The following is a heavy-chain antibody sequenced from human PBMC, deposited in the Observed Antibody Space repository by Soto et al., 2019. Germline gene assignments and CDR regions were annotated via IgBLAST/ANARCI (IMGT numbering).Heavy chain of an antibody. D-gene: IGHD4-17*01. J-gene: IGHJ5*02. CDR1: GFSIDEFA. V-gene: IGHV3-9*01. Sequence: GGSLRLSCAASGFSIDEFAMHWVRQAPGKGLEWVSSISWDSGKIGYADSVTGRFSVSRDNAKNSLFLQMSSLKPEDTAFYFCAKDNPGRDGEYESTWFEPWGQGTLVTVSS. CDR2: ISWDSGKI. CDR3: AKDNPGRDGEYESTWFEP.